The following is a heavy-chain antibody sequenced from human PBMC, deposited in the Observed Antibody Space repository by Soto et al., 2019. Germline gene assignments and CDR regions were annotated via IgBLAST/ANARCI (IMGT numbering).Heavy chain of an antibody. CDR2: IYYSGST. V-gene: IGHV4-59*01. CDR1: GGSISSYY. J-gene: IGHJ4*02. Sequence: SETLSLTCTVSGGSISSYYWSWIRQPPGKGLEWIGYIYYSGSTNYSPSLKSRVTISVDTSKNQFSLKLSSVTAADTAVYYCARGGRLGELSSPYYSDSWGQGTLVTV. D-gene: IGHD3-16*02. CDR3: ARGGRLGELSSPYYSDS.